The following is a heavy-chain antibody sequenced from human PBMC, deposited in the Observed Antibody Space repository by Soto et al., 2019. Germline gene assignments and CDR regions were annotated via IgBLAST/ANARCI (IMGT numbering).Heavy chain of an antibody. CDR1: GGSISSSSYY. J-gene: IGHJ6*02. V-gene: IGHV4-39*01. CDR2: IYYSGST. CDR3: ARQDGKRMDV. Sequence: QLQLQESDPGLVKPSETLSLTCTVTGGSISSSSYYWGWIRQPPGKGLEWIGSIYYSGSTYYNPSLKSRVTISVDTSKNQFSLKLSSVTAADTAVYYCARQDGKRMDVWGQGTTVTVSS. D-gene: IGHD1-26*01.